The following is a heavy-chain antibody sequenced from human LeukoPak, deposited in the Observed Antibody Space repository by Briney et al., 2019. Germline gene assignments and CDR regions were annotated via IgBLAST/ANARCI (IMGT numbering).Heavy chain of an antibody. V-gene: IGHV5-51*01. Sequence: GESLKISCKGSGYRFTSYWIGWVRQMPGKGLEWMGIIYPGDSDTRYSPSFQGQVTISADKSISTAYLQWSSLKASDTAMYYCAIVRGYGIWYYDSSGCDYWGQGTLVTVSS. CDR2: IYPGDSDT. CDR3: AIVRGYGIWYYDSSGCDY. J-gene: IGHJ4*02. D-gene: IGHD3-22*01. CDR1: GYRFTSYW.